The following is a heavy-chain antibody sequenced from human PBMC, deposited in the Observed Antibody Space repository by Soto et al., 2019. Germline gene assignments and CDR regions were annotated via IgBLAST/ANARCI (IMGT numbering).Heavy chain of an antibody. V-gene: IGHV1-69*12. CDR3: AIPIRDFYEGGGASAWFDP. J-gene: IGHJ5*02. Sequence: QVQLVQSGAEVKKPGSSVKVSCKASGGTFSSSSISWVRQAPGQGLEWMGGIIPIFGTANYTQKFQGRVTITADESTSNAYMELSSLSSADTAVYYCAIPIRDFYEGGGASAWFDPWGQGSLLTVSS. CDR2: IIPIFGTA. CDR1: GGTFSSSS. D-gene: IGHD3-22*01.